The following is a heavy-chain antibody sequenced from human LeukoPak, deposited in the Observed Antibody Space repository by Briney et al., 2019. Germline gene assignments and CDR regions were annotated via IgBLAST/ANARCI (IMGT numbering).Heavy chain of an antibody. CDR2: ISNDGSNK. Sequence: GGSLRLSCVTSGFTFNTYAMHWVRQAPGKGLEWVAVISNDGSNKYYADSVKGRFTVSRDISKNTLYLQMNSLRAEDTAVYYCARDRDIVVVPAAELDYWGQGTLVTVSS. J-gene: IGHJ4*02. CDR3: ARDRDIVVVPAAELDY. D-gene: IGHD2-2*01. CDR1: GFTFNTYA. V-gene: IGHV3-30-3*01.